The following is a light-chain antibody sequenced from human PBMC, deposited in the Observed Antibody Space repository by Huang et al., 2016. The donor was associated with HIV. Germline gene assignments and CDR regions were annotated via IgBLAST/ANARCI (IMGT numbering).Light chain of an antibody. V-gene: IGKV1-5*03. CDR1: QRISTW. CDR3: QHQWT. Sequence: DIQVTQSPSTLSAFVGDRVNITCRSSQRISTWLAWYQQRPGKAPNLLSSKASNLETWVPSRFSGNGSGTEFTLTIKGLQPDDLATYYCQHQWTFGQGTKVEIK. CDR2: KAS. J-gene: IGKJ1*01.